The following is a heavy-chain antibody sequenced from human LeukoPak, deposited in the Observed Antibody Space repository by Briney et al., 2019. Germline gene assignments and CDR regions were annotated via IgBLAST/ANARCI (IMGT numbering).Heavy chain of an antibody. Sequence: PSETLSLTCTVSGGSIRSSYYYWGWIRQPPGKGLEWIGSIYDSGSTYYNPSLKSRVTISVDTSKNQFSLKLNSVTAADTAVYYCARGSGVWDFDYWGQGTLVTVSS. J-gene: IGHJ4*02. CDR2: IYDSGST. D-gene: IGHD1-26*01. V-gene: IGHV4-39*01. CDR1: GGSIRSSYYY. CDR3: ARGSGVWDFDY.